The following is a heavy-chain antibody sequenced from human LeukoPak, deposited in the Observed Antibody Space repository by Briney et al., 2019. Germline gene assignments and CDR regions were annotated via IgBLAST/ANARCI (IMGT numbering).Heavy chain of an antibody. J-gene: IGHJ4*02. V-gene: IGHV3-15*01. CDR3: TTDFKSPYYDFWSGCPYFDY. CDR1: GFTFSNAW. D-gene: IGHD3-3*01. CDR2: IKSKTDGCTT. Sequence: RSGGSLRLSCAASGFTFSNAWMSWVRQAPGKGLEWVGRIKSKTDGCTTDYAAPVKGRFTISRDDSKNTLYLQMNSLKTEDTAVYYCTTDFKSPYYDFWSGCPYFDYWGQGTLVTVSS.